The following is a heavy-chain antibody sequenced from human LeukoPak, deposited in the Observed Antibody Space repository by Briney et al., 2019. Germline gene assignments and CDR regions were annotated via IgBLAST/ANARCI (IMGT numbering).Heavy chain of an antibody. CDR3: ARVLMPRDSSGYSYPGGFDY. Sequence: GGSLRLSCAASGFTFSSYSMNWVRQAPGKGVEWVSCISSSRSYIYYADSVKGRFTISRDNAKNSLYLQMNRLRAEDTAVYYCARVLMPRDSSGYSYPGGFDYWGQGTLVTVSS. V-gene: IGHV3-21*01. D-gene: IGHD3-22*01. CDR1: GFTFSSYS. CDR2: ISSSRSYI. J-gene: IGHJ4*02.